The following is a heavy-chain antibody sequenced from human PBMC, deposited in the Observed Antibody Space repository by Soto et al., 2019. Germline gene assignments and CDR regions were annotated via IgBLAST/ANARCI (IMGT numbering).Heavy chain of an antibody. CDR2: IYYSGST. V-gene: IGHV4-30-4*01. CDR3: ARDRITMVRGVRWFDP. Sequence: SETLSLTCTVSGGSISSGDYYWSWIRQPPGKGLEWIGYIYYSGSTYYNPSLKSRVTISVDTSKNQFSPKLSSVTAADTAVYYCARDRITMVRGVRWFDPWGQGTLVTVSS. CDR1: GGSISSGDYY. D-gene: IGHD3-10*01. J-gene: IGHJ5*02.